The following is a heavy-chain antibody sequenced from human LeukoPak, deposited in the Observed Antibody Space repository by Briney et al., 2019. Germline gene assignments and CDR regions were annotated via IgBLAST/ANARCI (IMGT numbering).Heavy chain of an antibody. Sequence: PSETLSLTCTVSGGSISSSSYYWGWIRQPPGKGLEWIGSIYYSGSTYYNPSLKSRVTISVDTSKNQFSLKLSSVTAADTAVYYCARHWGPIHPHPVFDPWGQGTLVTVSS. CDR1: GGSISSSSYY. J-gene: IGHJ5*02. CDR2: IYYSGST. V-gene: IGHV4-39*01. D-gene: IGHD3-16*01. CDR3: ARHWGPIHPHPVFDP.